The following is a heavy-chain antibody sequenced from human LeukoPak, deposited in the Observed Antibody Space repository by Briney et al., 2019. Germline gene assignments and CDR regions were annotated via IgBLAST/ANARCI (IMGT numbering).Heavy chain of an antibody. CDR3: ARDPTITGPHDAFDI. J-gene: IGHJ3*02. Sequence: SAKVSCKASGGTFSSYAISWVRQAPGQGLEWMGGIIPIFGTANYAQKFQGRVTITTDESTSTAYMELSSLRSEDTAVYYCARDPTITGPHDAFDIWGQGTMVTVSS. CDR1: GGTFSSYA. D-gene: IGHD1-20*01. V-gene: IGHV1-69*05. CDR2: IIPIFGTA.